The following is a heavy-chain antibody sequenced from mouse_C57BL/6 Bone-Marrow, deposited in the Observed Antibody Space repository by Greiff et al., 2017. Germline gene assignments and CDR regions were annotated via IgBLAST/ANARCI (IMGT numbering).Heavy chain of an antibody. CDR1: GYTFTDYY. J-gene: IGHJ4*01. D-gene: IGHD2-5*01. CDR3: AREVAYHSNQGAMDY. CDR2: IYPGSGNT. V-gene: IGHV1-76*01. Sequence: VQLQQSGAELVRPGASVKLSCKASGYTFTDYYINWVKQRPGQGLEWIARIYPGSGNTYYNEKFKGKATLTAEKSSRTAYMQLSSLTSEDSAVYFCAREVAYHSNQGAMDYWGQGTSVTVSS.